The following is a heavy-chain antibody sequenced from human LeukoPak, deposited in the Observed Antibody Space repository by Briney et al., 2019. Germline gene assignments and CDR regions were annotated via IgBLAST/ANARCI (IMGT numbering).Heavy chain of an antibody. Sequence: GGSLRLSXAASGFTFSSYAMSWVRQAPGKGLEWVSAISGSGGSTYYADSVKGRFTISRDNSKNTLYLQVNSLRAEDTAVYYCAKTPSQPYDFWSGYSRGDYWGQGTLVTVSS. J-gene: IGHJ4*02. CDR3: AKTPSQPYDFWSGYSRGDY. D-gene: IGHD3-3*01. CDR1: GFTFSSYA. V-gene: IGHV3-23*01. CDR2: ISGSGGST.